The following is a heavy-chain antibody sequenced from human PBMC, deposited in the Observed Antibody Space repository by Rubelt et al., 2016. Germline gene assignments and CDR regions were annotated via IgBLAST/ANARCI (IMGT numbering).Heavy chain of an antibody. CDR2: ISGSGGST. J-gene: IGHJ4*02. D-gene: IGHD4-17*01. CDR3: ARDLASPYGDYEVLGLPDY. V-gene: IGHV3-23*01. Sequence: AMSWVRQAPGKGLECVSAISGSGGSTYYADSVKGRFTISRDNSKNTLYLQMNSLRAEDTAVYYCARDLASPYGDYEVLGLPDYWGQGTLVTVSS. CDR1: A.